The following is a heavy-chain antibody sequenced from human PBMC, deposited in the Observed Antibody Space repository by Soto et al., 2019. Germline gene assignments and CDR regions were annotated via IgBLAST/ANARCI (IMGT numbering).Heavy chain of an antibody. CDR1: GYTITSYG. V-gene: IGHV1-18*04. J-gene: IGHJ4*02. CDR3: ARVIFFGMYSSGWYDY. Sequence: QVQLVQSGAEVKNPGASVKVSCKASGYTITSYGISWVRQAPGQGPEWMGWISAYNGNTNYAQKLQGRVTMTTDTSTNTAYMELRSLRSDDTAVYYCARVIFFGMYSSGWYDYWGQGTLVTVSS. CDR2: ISAYNGNT. D-gene: IGHD6-19*01.